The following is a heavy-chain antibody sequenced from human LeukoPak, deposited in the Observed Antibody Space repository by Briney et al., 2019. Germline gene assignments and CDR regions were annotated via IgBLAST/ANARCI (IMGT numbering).Heavy chain of an antibody. V-gene: IGHV4-59*08. D-gene: IGHD6-13*01. Sequence: PSETLSLTCTVSGGSISSYHWSWIRQPPGKGLEWIGYIYYSGSTNYNPSLKSRVTISVDTPKNQFSLKLSSVTAADTAVYYCARGTIPLIAAAPYHYYGMDVWGQGTTVTVSS. CDR2: IYYSGST. CDR3: ARGTIPLIAAAPYHYYGMDV. CDR1: GGSISSYH. J-gene: IGHJ6*02.